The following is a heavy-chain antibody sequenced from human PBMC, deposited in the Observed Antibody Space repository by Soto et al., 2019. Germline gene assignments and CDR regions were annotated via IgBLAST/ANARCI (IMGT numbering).Heavy chain of an antibody. CDR1: GGSFSGYY. Sequence: QVQLQQWGAGLLKPSETLSLTCAVYGGSFSGYYWSWIRQPPGKGLEWIGEINHSGSTNYNPSLKSRVTISVDTSKNQCSLKLSSVTAADTAVYYCARGDGIAVLPTARYFDLWGRGTLVTVSS. J-gene: IGHJ2*01. D-gene: IGHD6-19*01. CDR3: ARGDGIAVLPTARYFDL. V-gene: IGHV4-34*01. CDR2: INHSGST.